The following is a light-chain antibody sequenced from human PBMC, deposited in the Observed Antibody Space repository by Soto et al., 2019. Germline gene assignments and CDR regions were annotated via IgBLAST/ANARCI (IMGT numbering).Light chain of an antibody. J-gene: IGKJ1*01. CDR3: QQYGNSPWT. V-gene: IGKV3-15*01. Sequence: IVMTQSPATLSVSPGERATLSCRASQAISDNLAWYQHKPGQPPRLLIYDASTRATGIPARFSGGGSGTEFTLTISSLQSEDFAVYYCQQYGNSPWTFGQGTKVDIK. CDR1: QAISDN. CDR2: DAS.